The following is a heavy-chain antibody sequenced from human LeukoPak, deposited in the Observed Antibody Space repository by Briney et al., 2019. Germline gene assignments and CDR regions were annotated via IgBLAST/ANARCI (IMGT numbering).Heavy chain of an antibody. CDR2: ISYDGSNK. Sequence: GGSLRLSCATSGFTFSTYALHWGRQAPGKALEWVALISYDGSNKFYADSVKGRFTISRDNSKNTLYLEMNRLRPEDTAVYYCAREPGSTWTSYYYSGLDVWGQGTTVTVSS. J-gene: IGHJ6*02. V-gene: IGHV3-30-3*01. D-gene: IGHD6-13*01. CDR3: AREPGSTWTSYYYSGLDV. CDR1: GFTFSTYA.